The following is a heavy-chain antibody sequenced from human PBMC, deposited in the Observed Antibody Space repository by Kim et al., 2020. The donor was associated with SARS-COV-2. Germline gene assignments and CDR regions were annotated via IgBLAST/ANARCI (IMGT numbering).Heavy chain of an antibody. J-gene: IGHJ5*02. Sequence: GGSLRLSCAASGFTFSNAWMSWVRQAPGKGLEWVGRIKTKTDGGTTDYAAPVKGRFTISRDDSKNTLHLQMNSLKTEDTAVYYCSTVDIVSTIRFDPSGQGTLVTVSS. CDR1: GFTFSNAW. CDR2: IKTKTDGGTT. CDR3: STVDIVSTIRFDP. D-gene: IGHD5-12*01. V-gene: IGHV3-15*01.